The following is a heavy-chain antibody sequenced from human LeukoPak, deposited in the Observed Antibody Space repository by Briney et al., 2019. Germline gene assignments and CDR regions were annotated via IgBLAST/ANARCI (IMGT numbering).Heavy chain of an antibody. CDR1: GHSFASFG. CDR2: ISAYNGDT. Sequence: GASVKVSCKASGHSFASFGINWVRQAPGQGLEWMGWISAYNGDTNYAQNLQGRVTMTTDTSTSTAYMDLRSLRSDDTAVYYCARGGYYGSGSFPDCWGQGTLVTVSS. D-gene: IGHD3-10*01. V-gene: IGHV1-18*01. CDR3: ARGGYYGSGSFPDC. J-gene: IGHJ4*02.